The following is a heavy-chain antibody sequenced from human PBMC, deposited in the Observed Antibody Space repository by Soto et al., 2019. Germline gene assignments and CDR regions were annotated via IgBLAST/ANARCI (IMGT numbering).Heavy chain of an antibody. CDR2: IYYSGST. V-gene: IGHV4-59*01. CDR1: GGSISSYY. CDR3: AINPAAGTLFWFGP. Sequence: SETLSLTCTVSGGSISSYYWSWIRQPPGKGLEWIGYIYYSGSTNYNPSLKSRVTISVDTSKNQFSLKLSSVTAADTAVYYCAINPAAGTLFWFGPWGQGTLVTVAS. J-gene: IGHJ5*02. D-gene: IGHD6-13*01.